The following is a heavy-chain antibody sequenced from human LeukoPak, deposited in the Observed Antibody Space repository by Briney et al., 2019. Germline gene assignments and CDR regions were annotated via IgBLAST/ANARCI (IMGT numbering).Heavy chain of an antibody. D-gene: IGHD5-18*01. CDR2: ISYDGSNK. Sequence: GGSLRLSCAASGFTFSSYAMHWVRQAPGKGLEWVAVISYDGSNKYYADSVKGRFTISRDNSKNTLYLQMGSLRAEDMAVYYCARTSVDTARWKGYFDYWGQGTLVTVSS. J-gene: IGHJ4*02. V-gene: IGHV3-30*14. CDR3: ARTSVDTARWKGYFDY. CDR1: GFTFSSYA.